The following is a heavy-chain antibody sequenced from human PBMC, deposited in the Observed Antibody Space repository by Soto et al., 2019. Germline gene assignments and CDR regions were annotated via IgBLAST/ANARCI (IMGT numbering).Heavy chain of an antibody. J-gene: IGHJ6*02. Sequence: SGGSLRLSCAASGFTFSSYSMNWVRQAPGKGLEWVSSISSSSSYIYYADSVKGRFTISRDNAKNSLYLQMNSLRAEDTAVYSCARDWYNWNLYYYHGMDVWGQGTTVTVSS. V-gene: IGHV3-21*01. D-gene: IGHD1-20*01. CDR3: ARDWYNWNLYYYHGMDV. CDR1: GFTFSSYS. CDR2: ISSSSSYI.